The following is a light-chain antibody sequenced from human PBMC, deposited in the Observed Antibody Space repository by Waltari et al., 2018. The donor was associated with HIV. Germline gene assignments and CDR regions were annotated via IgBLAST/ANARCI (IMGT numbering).Light chain of an antibody. V-gene: IGLV2-8*01. Sequence: QSSLTQPPSASGSPGQSVTISCTGTSSDVGGYNYVPWYQQHPGKAPKLMIYAVSKRPAGVAYGCAGSKSGNTASLTVSGLQAEDEADYCCSSYAGSNKYVVFGGGTKLTVL. CDR3: SSYAGSNKYVV. J-gene: IGLJ2*01. CDR2: AVS. CDR1: SSDVGGYNY.